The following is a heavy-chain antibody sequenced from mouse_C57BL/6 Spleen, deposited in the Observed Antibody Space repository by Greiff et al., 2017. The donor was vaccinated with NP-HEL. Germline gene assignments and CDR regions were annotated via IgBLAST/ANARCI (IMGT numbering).Heavy chain of an antibody. CDR3: ARYEESYDGYFHFDY. V-gene: IGHV1-53*01. CDR2: INPSNGGT. J-gene: IGHJ2*01. Sequence: QVQLQQPGTELVKPGASVKLSCKASGYTFTSYWMHWVKQRPGQGLEWIGNINPSNGGTNYNEKFKSKATLTVDKSSSTAYMQLSSLTSEDSAVYYGARYEESYDGYFHFDYWGQGTTLTVSS. CDR1: GYTFTSYW. D-gene: IGHD2-3*01.